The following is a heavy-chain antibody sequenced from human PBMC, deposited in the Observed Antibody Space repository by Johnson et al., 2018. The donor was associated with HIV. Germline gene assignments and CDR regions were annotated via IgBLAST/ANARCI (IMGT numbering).Heavy chain of an antibody. CDR3: AKDRPRVGATAPSGGMDFDI. CDR1: GFTFSSYG. Sequence: QVHLVESGGGLVQPGGSLRLSCVASGFTFSSYGMHWVRQAPGKGLEWVAFIRYDGSNKYYADSVKGRFTISRDNSKNTLYLQMNSLRAEDTAVYYCAKDRPRVGATAPSGGMDFDIWGQGTMVTVSS. J-gene: IGHJ3*02. D-gene: IGHD1-26*01. V-gene: IGHV3-30*02. CDR2: IRYDGSNK.